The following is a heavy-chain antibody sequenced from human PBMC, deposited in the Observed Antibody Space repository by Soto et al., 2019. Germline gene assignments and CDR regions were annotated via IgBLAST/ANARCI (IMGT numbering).Heavy chain of an antibody. Sequence: EVQLLESGGGLVQPGGSLRLSCAASGFTFSSYAMSWVRQAPGKGLEWVSAISGSGGSTYYADSVKGRFTISRDNSKSTLYQQMNRLRAEDTAVYYCAKEGILVGLLYIAVAGTYFDYWGQGTLVTVSS. CDR1: GFTFSSYA. CDR3: AKEGILVGLLYIAVAGTYFDY. D-gene: IGHD6-19*01. V-gene: IGHV3-23*01. CDR2: ISGSGGST. J-gene: IGHJ4*02.